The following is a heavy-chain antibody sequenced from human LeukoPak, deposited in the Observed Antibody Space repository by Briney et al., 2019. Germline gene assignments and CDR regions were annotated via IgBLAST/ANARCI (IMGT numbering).Heavy chain of an antibody. D-gene: IGHD3-10*01. V-gene: IGHV3-7*03. J-gene: IGHJ4*02. CDR1: GFTFSSYW. Sequence: GGSLRLSCAASGFTFSSYWMSWVRQAPGKGLEWVANIKQDGSEKYYVDSVKGRFTISRDNAKNSLYLQMNSLRAEDTAVYYCAKSQDYYGSGSYYGFDYWGQGTLVTVSS. CDR2: IKQDGSEK. CDR3: AKSQDYYGSGSYYGFDY.